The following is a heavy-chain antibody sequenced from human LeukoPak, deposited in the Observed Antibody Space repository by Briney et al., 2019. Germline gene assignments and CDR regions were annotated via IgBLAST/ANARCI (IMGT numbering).Heavy chain of an antibody. J-gene: IGHJ6*03. Sequence: GGSLRLSCAASGFTFSSYAMSWVRQAPGKGLEWVSAISGSGGSTYYADSVKGRFTISRDNSKNTLYLQMNSLRAEDTAVYYCAKITQVGYSSSWYSYYYYMDVWGKGTTVTVSS. D-gene: IGHD6-13*01. CDR3: AKITQVGYSSSWYSYYYYMDV. V-gene: IGHV3-23*01. CDR1: GFTFSSYA. CDR2: ISGSGGST.